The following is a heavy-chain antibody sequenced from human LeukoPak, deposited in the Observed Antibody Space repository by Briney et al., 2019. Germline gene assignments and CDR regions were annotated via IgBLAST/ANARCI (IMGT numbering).Heavy chain of an antibody. CDR3: ARDTSGSYYYYMDV. CDR1: GFTFSSYA. D-gene: IGHD2/OR15-2a*01. V-gene: IGHV3-30*01. J-gene: IGHJ6*03. Sequence: GGSLRLSCAASGFTFSSYAMHWVRQAPGKGLEWVAVISYDGSNKYYADSVKGRFTISRDNSKNTLYLQMNSLRAEDTAVYYCARDTSGSYYYYMDVWGKGTTVTLSS. CDR2: ISYDGSNK.